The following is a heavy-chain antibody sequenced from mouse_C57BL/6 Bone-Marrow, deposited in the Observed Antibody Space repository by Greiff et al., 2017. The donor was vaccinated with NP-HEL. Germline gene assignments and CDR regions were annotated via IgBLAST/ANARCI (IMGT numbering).Heavy chain of an antibody. Sequence: VQLQQSGPGLVQPSQSLSITCTVSGFSLTSYGVHWVRQSPGKGLEWLGVIWSGGSTDYNAAFISRLSISKDNSKSQVFFKMNSLQADDTAIYYCASNPFAYWGQGTLVTVSA. CDR1: GFSLTSYG. CDR3: ASNPFAY. V-gene: IGHV2-2*01. CDR2: IWSGGST. J-gene: IGHJ3*01.